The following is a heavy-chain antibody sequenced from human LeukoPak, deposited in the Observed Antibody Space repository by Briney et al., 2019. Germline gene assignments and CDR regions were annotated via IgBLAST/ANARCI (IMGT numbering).Heavy chain of an antibody. D-gene: IGHD3-22*01. CDR1: GDPVSSGNYY. V-gene: IGHV4-61*01. CDR3: ARGQDDRSGTFDY. J-gene: IGHJ4*02. CDR2: MSPSGTT. Sequence: SGTLSLTCTVSGDPVSSGNYYLSWIRQPPGKGLDWITYMSPSGTTKYNPSLKSRVTASVDTSGTQFSLRLSSVTAADTAVYYCARGQDDRSGTFDYWGQGILVTVSS.